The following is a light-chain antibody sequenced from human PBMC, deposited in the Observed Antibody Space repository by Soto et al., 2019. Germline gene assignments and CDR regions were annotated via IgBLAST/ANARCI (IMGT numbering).Light chain of an antibody. CDR2: QDT. CDR3: QARDSSIVV. Sequence: SYELTQPPSVSVSPGQTASITCSGDKLGDKYACWYQQKPGQSPVLVIYQDTKRSSGIPERFSGSNSGNTATLTISGTQALDEADYYCQARDSSIVVFGGGTKLTVL. V-gene: IGLV3-1*01. CDR1: KLGDKY. J-gene: IGLJ2*01.